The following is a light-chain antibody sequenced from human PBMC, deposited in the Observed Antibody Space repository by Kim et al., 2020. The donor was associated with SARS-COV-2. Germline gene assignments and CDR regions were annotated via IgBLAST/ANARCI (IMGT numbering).Light chain of an antibody. V-gene: IGLV3-21*04. CDR2: YNS. CDR3: VVWDTISKNDV. Sequence: ATTSCGSNIIGTNAVHCYQQRPGPAPLFIIYYNSQRPSGLPERFSGSNSGTAAPLTISGVEAEDEADYYCVVWDTISKNDVFGGGTQLTVL. J-gene: IGLJ2*01. CDR1: IIGTNA.